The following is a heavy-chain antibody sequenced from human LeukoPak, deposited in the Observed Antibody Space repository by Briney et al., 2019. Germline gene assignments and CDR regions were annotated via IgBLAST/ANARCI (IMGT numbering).Heavy chain of an antibody. CDR2: IYYGGST. Sequence: SETLSLTCAVSGGSISTSRYYWGWIRQSPGKGLEWIGNIYYGGSTYYNPSLESRITISVDTSKNQFSLRLSSVTAADTAVYYCARLTRDIVLEPATKGGFDPWGQGTLVTVSS. J-gene: IGHJ5*02. V-gene: IGHV4-39*01. D-gene: IGHD2-2*01. CDR1: GGSISTSRYY. CDR3: ARLTRDIVLEPATKGGFDP.